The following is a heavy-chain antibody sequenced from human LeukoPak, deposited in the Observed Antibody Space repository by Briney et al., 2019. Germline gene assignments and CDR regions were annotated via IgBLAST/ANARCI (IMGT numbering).Heavy chain of an antibody. J-gene: IGHJ4*02. CDR2: IDSSGSYI. CDR3: ARASSRAFDY. CDR1: GFTFSSYS. V-gene: IGHV3-21*06. Sequence: YPGGSLRLYCAASGFTFSSYSMNWVRQAPGKGLEWVSSIDSSGSYIYYADSLKGRFTISRDNAKNSLYLQVNSLRAEETAVYYCARASSRAFDYWGQGTLVTVSS.